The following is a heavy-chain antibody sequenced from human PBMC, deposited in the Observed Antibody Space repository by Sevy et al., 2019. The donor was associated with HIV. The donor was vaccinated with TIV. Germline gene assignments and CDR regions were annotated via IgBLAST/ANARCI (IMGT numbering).Heavy chain of an antibody. CDR3: TWTGTMSKMDY. Sequence: GGSLRLSCAVSGFTFSTYAMNWVRQAPGKGLEWIGRIKSKAGGETTDYAAPVKGRFTISRDDSKTTLYLQMNSLKTEDTAVYYCTWTGTMSKMDYWGQGTLVTVSS. J-gene: IGHJ4*02. D-gene: IGHD3-3*01. V-gene: IGHV3-15*01. CDR2: IKSKAGGETT. CDR1: GFTFSTYA.